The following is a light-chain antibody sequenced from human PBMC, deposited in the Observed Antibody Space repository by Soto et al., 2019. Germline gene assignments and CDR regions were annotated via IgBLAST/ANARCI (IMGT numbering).Light chain of an antibody. Sequence: QSVLTQPPSVSGAPGERVTISCTGSSSDIGAGYRVRWYQQVPGTAPKLLIYDNTNRPSGVPARFSGSKSGTSASLAISGLQAEYEADYYCQAFDKYLSAVVFGGGTKLTVL. CDR3: QAFDKYLSAVV. J-gene: IGLJ2*01. CDR1: SSDIGAGYR. CDR2: DNT. V-gene: IGLV1-40*01.